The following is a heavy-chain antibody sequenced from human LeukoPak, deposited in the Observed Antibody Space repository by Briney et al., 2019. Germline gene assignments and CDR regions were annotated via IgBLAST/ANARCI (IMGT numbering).Heavy chain of an antibody. Sequence: PGGSLRLSCAASGFTFSSYGMHWVRQAPGKRLEWVAVIWYDGSNKYYADSVKGRFTISRDNSKNTLYLQMNSLRAEDTAVYYCAREFRYDSSGYYYWHYYYGMDVWGQGTTVTVSS. J-gene: IGHJ6*02. D-gene: IGHD3-22*01. CDR3: AREFRYDSSGYYYWHYYYGMDV. CDR1: GFTFSSYG. CDR2: IWYDGSNK. V-gene: IGHV3-33*01.